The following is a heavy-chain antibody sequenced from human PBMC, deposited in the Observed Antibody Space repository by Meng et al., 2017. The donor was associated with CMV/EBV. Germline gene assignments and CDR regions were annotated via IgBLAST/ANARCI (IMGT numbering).Heavy chain of an antibody. D-gene: IGHD2-8*01. V-gene: IGHV3-74*03. J-gene: IGHJ1*01. CDR2: INSDGSST. Sequence: LSCAVSGFTFSNYWMYWVRQGSGKGLVWVSHINSDGSSTTYADSVKGRFTISRDNAKNTLYLQMNSLGGEDTAVYYCARGGSNGLTFWGQGTLVTVSS. CDR3: ARGGSNGLTF. CDR1: GFTFSNYW.